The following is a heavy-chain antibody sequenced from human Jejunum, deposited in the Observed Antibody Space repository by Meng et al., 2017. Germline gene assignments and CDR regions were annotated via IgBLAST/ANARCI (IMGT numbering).Heavy chain of an antibody. CDR3: ARDRAARTGEGFEV. Sequence: GSLRLSCTVSGGSISSSGYYWGWIRQPPGKGLEWMGSVFDSGSTYYNPSVNSRLTISVETSKNQFSLNLRSVTAADTATYYCARDRAARTGEGFEVWGQGTMVTVSS. V-gene: IGHV4-39*07. CDR2: VFDSGST. D-gene: IGHD6-13*01. CDR1: GGSISSSGYY. J-gene: IGHJ3*01.